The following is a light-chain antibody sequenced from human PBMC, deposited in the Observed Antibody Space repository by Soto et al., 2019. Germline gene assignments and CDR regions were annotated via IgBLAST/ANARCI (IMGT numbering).Light chain of an antibody. CDR2: GAS. Sequence: IVMAQSPATLSVSPGERATLSCRASQSVSSNLAWYQQKPGQAPRLLIYGASTRATGIPARFSGSGSGTEFTLTISSLQSEDFAVYCCQQYNNWPRTFGQGTKVDTK. CDR3: QQYNNWPRT. CDR1: QSVSSN. V-gene: IGKV3-15*01. J-gene: IGKJ1*01.